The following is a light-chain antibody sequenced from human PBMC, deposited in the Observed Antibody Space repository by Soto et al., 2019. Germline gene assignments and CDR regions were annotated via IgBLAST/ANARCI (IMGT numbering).Light chain of an antibody. Sequence: DIQLTHSPSTLPVSSGDRLTIXCPASQTISSWLAWYQQKPGKAPKLLIYKASTLKSGVPSRFSGSGSGTEFTLTISSLQPDDFATYYCQHYNSYSEAFGQGTKVDIK. CDR3: QHYNSYSEA. J-gene: IGKJ1*01. V-gene: IGKV1-5*03. CDR2: KAS. CDR1: QTISSW.